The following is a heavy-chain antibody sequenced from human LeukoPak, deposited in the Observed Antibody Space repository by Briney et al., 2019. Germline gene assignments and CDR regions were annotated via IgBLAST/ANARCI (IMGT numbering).Heavy chain of an antibody. CDR3: ARTGGSQGGNY. CDR2: IRYDGRHE. V-gene: IGHV3-30*02. J-gene: IGHJ4*02. Sequence: PGGSLRLSCEASGFMFIGYGMHWVRQTPGERLEWVAFIRYDGRHEYYTDSVKGRFTISRDNSKNTLYLQMSSLRSEDTAVYYCARTGGSQGGNYWGQGTLVTVSS. CDR1: GFMFIGYG. D-gene: IGHD1-26*01.